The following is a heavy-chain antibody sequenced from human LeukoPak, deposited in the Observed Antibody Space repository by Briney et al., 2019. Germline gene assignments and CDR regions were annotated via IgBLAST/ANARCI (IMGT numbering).Heavy chain of an antibody. V-gene: IGHV3-74*01. D-gene: IGHD2/OR15-2a*01. CDR3: ARDRQYCDSTNAFDI. CDR1: GFTFTSYW. J-gene: IGHJ3*02. CDR2: VNRDGAST. Sequence: PGGSLRLSCAASGFTFTSYWMHWVRQAPGKGLVWVSRVNRDGASTTYADSVKGRFTISRDNAKNTVYLQMNSLRAEVTAVYYCARDRQYCDSTNAFDIWGQGTMVTVSS.